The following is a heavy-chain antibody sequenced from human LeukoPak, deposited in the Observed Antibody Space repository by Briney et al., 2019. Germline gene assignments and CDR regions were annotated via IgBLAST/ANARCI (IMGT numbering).Heavy chain of an antibody. CDR3: TTIEYSSSIVY. Sequence: SETLSLTCTVSGDSISNTNYYWGWTRQPPGKGLEWIGSIYYSGRTYYNPSLKSRVTISVDTSKNQFSLRLSSVTAADTAVYYCTTIEYSSSIVYWGQGTLVTVSS. V-gene: IGHV4-39*07. CDR1: GDSISNTNYY. CDR2: IYYSGRT. D-gene: IGHD6-6*01. J-gene: IGHJ4*02.